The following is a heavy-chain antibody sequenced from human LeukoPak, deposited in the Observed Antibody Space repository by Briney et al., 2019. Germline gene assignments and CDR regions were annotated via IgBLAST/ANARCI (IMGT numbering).Heavy chain of an antibody. CDR3: ARDGGYSYGWDDAFDI. CDR1: GFTFSSYS. Sequence: PGGSLRLSCAASGFTFSSYSMNWVRQAPGRGLEWVSSISSSSSYIYYADSVKGRFTISRDNAKNSLYLQMNSLRAEDTAVYYCARDGGYSYGWDDAFDIWGQGTMVTVSS. V-gene: IGHV3-21*01. D-gene: IGHD5-18*01. J-gene: IGHJ3*02. CDR2: ISSSSSYI.